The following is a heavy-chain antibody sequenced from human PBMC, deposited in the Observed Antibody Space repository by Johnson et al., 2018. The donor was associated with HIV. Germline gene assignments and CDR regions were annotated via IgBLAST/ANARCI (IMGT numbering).Heavy chain of an antibody. CDR1: GFTVSSNY. D-gene: IGHD6-13*01. V-gene: IGHV3-66*01. J-gene: IGHJ3*02. CDR3: ARDFESAAGI. CDR2: IYSGGST. Sequence: VQLVESGGGLVQPGRSLRLSCAASGFTVSSNYMSWVRQAPGKGLEWVLVIYSGGSTYYADSVKGRFTISRDNSRNTLYLQMSSLRAEDTAVYYCARDFESAAGIWGQGTMVTVSS.